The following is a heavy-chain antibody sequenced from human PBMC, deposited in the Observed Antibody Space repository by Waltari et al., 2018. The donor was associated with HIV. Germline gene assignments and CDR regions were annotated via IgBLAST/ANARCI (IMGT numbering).Heavy chain of an antibody. CDR3: ARALTNFGGF. CDR2: ISSGSSFI. D-gene: IGHD4-17*01. V-gene: IGHV3-21*01. J-gene: IGHJ4*02. CDR1: GFTFSSFS. Sequence: EVQLVESGGGLVKPGGSLRLSCAGSGFTFSSFSMNWVRQAPGKGLEWVASISSGSSFIDDAGSVKGRFTISRDNAKNSLYLQMKSLGVEDTALYYCARALTNFGGFWGQGTLVTVSS.